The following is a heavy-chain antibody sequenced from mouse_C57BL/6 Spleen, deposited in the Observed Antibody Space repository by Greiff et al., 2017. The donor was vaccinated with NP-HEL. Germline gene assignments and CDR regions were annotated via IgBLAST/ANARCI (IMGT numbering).Heavy chain of an antibody. CDR2: IDPSDSET. CDR3: ASDYGNLFAY. V-gene: IGHV1-52*01. Sequence: QVQLQQPGAELVRPGSSVKLSCKASGYTFTSYWMHWVKQRPIQGLEWIGKIDPSDSETHYNQKFTDKATLTVDKSSSTAYMKLSSLTSEDSAVYYCASDYGNLFAYWGQGTLVTVSA. CDR1: GYTFTSYW. J-gene: IGHJ3*01. D-gene: IGHD2-1*01.